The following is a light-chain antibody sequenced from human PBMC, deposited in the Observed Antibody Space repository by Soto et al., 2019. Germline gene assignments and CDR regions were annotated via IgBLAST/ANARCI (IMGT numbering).Light chain of an antibody. J-gene: IGKJ1*01. Sequence: DIQMTQSPSSLSASVGAXVTITCRASQGISTSLSWYQQRPGKPPYLLIYGASTLQSGVPSRFSGSGSGTDCTLTINSLQPEDFGTYYCQQSYSTPTTFGQGTKVDIK. CDR3: QQSYSTPTT. CDR1: QGISTS. CDR2: GAS. V-gene: IGKV1-39*01.